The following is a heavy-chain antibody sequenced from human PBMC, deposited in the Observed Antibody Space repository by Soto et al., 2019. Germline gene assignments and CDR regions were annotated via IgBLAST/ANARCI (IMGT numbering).Heavy chain of an antibody. CDR2: ISSSSSTI. Sequence: EVQLVESGGGLVQPGGSLRLSCAASGFTFSSYSMNWVRQDPGKGLEWVSYISSSSSTIYYADSVKGRFTISRDNAKNSLYLQMNSLRDEDTAVYYCARYIDDFTRPQWLGEDGMDVWGQGTTVTVSS. CDR3: ARYIDDFTRPQWLGEDGMDV. J-gene: IGHJ6*02. D-gene: IGHD6-19*01. V-gene: IGHV3-48*02. CDR1: GFTFSSYS.